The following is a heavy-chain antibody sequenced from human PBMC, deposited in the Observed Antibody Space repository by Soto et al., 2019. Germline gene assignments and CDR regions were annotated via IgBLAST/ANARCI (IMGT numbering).Heavy chain of an antibody. J-gene: IGHJ6*02. D-gene: IGHD3-16*01. CDR1: GFRFDDYN. CDR2: ITWNGGNT. V-gene: IGHV3-43*01. CDR3: GRETLSYGSALDV. Sequence: GGSLRLSCAASGFRFDDYNMHWVRQAPGKGLEWVSLITWNGGNTYYADSVKGRFTISRDGTTKSVSLQMTSLKREDTGLYYCGRETLSYGSALDVWGQGTTVTVSS.